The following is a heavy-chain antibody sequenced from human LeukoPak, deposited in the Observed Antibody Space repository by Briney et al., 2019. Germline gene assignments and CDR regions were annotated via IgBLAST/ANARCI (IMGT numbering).Heavy chain of an antibody. CDR2: IYYSGST. V-gene: IGHV4-59*08. Sequence: SETLSLTCTVSGGSISSYYWRWIRQPPGKGLEWIGYIYYSGSTNYNPSLKSRVTISVDTSKNQFSLKLSSVTAADTAVYYCARHDVDTAMAGLDYWGQGTLVTVS. J-gene: IGHJ4*02. CDR3: ARHDVDTAMAGLDY. D-gene: IGHD5-18*01. CDR1: GGSISSYY.